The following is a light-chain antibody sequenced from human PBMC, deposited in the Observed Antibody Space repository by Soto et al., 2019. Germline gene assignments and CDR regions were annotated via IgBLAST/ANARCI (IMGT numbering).Light chain of an antibody. CDR3: CSYTTSNTWS. CDR2: EAS. J-gene: IGLJ3*02. Sequence: QSALTQTASVSGTTAQLVSISTTATTSHVGGFDSVSWYLQHPGTAPRVIIYEASNRPSGVSYRFSGSMSANTASLSIPGVEGEDEAGDYCCSYTTSNTWSFGGGTKLTV. V-gene: IGLV2-14*01. CDR1: TSHVGGFDS.